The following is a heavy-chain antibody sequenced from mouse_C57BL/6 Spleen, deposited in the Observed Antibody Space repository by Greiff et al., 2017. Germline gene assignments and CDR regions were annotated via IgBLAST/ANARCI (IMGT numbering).Heavy chain of an antibody. CDR3: ARRGGIYYDYEGFDY. V-gene: IGHV1-64*01. D-gene: IGHD2-4*01. CDR2: IHPNSGST. J-gene: IGHJ2*01. CDR1: GYTFTSYW. Sequence: QVQLQQPGAELVKPGASVKLSCKASGYTFTSYWMHWVKQRPGQGLEWIGMIHPNSGSTNYNEKFKSKATLTVDKSSSTAYMQLSSLTSEDSAVYYCARRGGIYYDYEGFDYWGQGTTLTDSS.